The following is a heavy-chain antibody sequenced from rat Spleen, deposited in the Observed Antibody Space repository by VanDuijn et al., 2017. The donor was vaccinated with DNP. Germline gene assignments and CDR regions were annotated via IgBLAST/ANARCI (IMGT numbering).Heavy chain of an antibody. Sequence: EVQLVESGGGLVQPGRSVKLSCAASGFTFSDYNMAWVRQAPAKGLEWVATISGSGGNTYYRDSVKGRFTISRDNTKNTLYLQMNSLRSEDTATYYCARGGRSYFDYWGHGVMVTVSS. V-gene: IGHV5-25*01. CDR2: ISGSGGNT. D-gene: IGHD1-11*01. J-gene: IGHJ2*01. CDR3: ARGGRSYFDY. CDR1: GFTFSDYN.